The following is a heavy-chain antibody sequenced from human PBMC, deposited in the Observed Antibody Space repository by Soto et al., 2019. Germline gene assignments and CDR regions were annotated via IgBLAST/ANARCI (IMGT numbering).Heavy chain of an antibody. CDR3: ARGRDGYNPDY. CDR1: GFTFRNYG. D-gene: IGHD5-12*01. V-gene: IGHV3-33*01. CDR2: IWYDGTNK. J-gene: IGHJ4*02. Sequence: QVQLVESGGGVVQPGRSLRLSCAASGFTFRNYGMHWVRQAPGKGLEWMAVIWYDGTNKDYADSVKGRFTISRDNSKNTPYLQMNSLRDEDTAVYYCARGRDGYNPDYWGQGTLVTVSS.